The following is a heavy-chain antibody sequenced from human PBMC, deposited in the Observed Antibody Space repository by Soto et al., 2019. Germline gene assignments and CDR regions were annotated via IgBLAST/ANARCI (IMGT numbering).Heavy chain of an antibody. D-gene: IGHD2-15*01. CDR2: ISSSSSYI. Sequence: EVQLVESGGGLVKPGGSLRLSCAASGFTFSSYSMNWVRQAPGKGLEWVSSISSSSSYIYYADSVKGRFTISRDNAKNSLYLQMNSLRAEDTAVYYCARGDIVVVVAASAFDIWGQGTMVTVSS. CDR1: GFTFSSYS. CDR3: ARGDIVVVVAASAFDI. J-gene: IGHJ3*02. V-gene: IGHV3-21*01.